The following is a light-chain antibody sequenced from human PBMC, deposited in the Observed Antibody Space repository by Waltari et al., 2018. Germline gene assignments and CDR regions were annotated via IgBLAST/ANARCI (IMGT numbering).Light chain of an antibody. Sequence: EIVLTQSPGTLSLSPGERATLSCRASQSVSSSYLAWYQQKPGQAPRLLIYGASSRATGIPDRFSGSGSGTDFTLTISRLEPEDFAVYYCQQYGSSQWTFGQWTKVEIK. CDR2: GAS. J-gene: IGKJ1*01. CDR3: QQYGSSQWT. CDR1: QSVSSSY. V-gene: IGKV3-20*01.